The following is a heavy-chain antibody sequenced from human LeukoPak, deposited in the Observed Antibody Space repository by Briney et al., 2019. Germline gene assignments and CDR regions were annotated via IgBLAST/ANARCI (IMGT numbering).Heavy chain of an antibody. V-gene: IGHV3-30*02. Sequence: GGSLRLSCAASGFTFSSCGMHWVRQAPGKGLEWVAFIRYDGSNKYYADSVKGRFTISRDNSKNTLYLQMNSLRAEDTAVYYCAKGTGTGPDAFDIWGQGTMVTVSS. CDR2: IRYDGSNK. CDR1: GFTFSSCG. D-gene: IGHD1-1*01. J-gene: IGHJ3*02. CDR3: AKGTGTGPDAFDI.